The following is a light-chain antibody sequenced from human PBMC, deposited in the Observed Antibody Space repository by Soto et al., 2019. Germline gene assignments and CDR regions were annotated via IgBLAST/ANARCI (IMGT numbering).Light chain of an antibody. V-gene: IGLV2-14*01. J-gene: IGLJ2*01. CDR2: EVR. CDR1: SSDVGSYNF. Sequence: QSALTQPASVSGSPGQSINISCAGTSSDVGSYNFVSWYQQHPGKAPKLMIYEVRNRPSGVSNRFSGSKSGNTASLTISGLQAEDEADYYCSSYTSTTLVVFGGGTKVTVL. CDR3: SSYTSTTLVV.